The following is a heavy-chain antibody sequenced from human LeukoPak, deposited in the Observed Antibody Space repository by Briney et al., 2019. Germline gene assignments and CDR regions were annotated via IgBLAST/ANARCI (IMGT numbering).Heavy chain of an antibody. CDR3: ARRGLLGNIVVVPAARGVLAY. Sequence: SETLSLTCAVHGGSFSGYYWSWIRQPPGKGLEWIGEINHSGSNNYNPSLKSRVTISVDTSSNQFSLKLSSVTAADTAVYYCARRGLLGNIVVVPAARGVLAYWGEGTLVTVSS. D-gene: IGHD2-2*01. CDR1: GGSFSGYY. J-gene: IGHJ4*02. V-gene: IGHV4-34*01. CDR2: INHSGSN.